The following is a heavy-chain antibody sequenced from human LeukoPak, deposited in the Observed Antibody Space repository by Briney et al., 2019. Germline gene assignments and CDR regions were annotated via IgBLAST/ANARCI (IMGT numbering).Heavy chain of an antibody. D-gene: IGHD6-19*01. CDR2: IYTSGST. CDR1: GGSISSGSYY. CDR3: ARLVAVAGIRAFDI. V-gene: IGHV4-61*02. J-gene: IGHJ3*02. Sequence: PSETLSLTCTVSGGSISSGSYYWSWIRQPAGKGLEWIGRIYTSGSTNYNPSLKSRVTMSVDTSKNQFSLKLSSVTAADTAVYYCARLVAVAGIRAFDIWGQGTMVTVSS.